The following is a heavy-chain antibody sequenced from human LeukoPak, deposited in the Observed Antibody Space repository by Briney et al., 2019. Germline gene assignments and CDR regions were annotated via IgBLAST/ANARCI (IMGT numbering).Heavy chain of an antibody. Sequence: PGGSLRLSCAASGFTFSNSAMYWVRQAPGKGLEFVSVISTNGDRTYYADSVKGRFTISSDNSKNTLYLQMGSLRADDMAVYYCARGVAISSSGWYDTFDYWGQGALVTISS. CDR1: GFTFSNSA. J-gene: IGHJ4*02. V-gene: IGHV3-64*02. CDR3: ARGVAISSSGWYDTFDY. CDR2: ISTNGDRT. D-gene: IGHD6-19*01.